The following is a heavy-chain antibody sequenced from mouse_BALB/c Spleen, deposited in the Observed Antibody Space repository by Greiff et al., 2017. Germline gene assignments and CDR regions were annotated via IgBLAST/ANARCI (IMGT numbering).Heavy chain of an antibody. D-gene: IGHD3-3*01. CDR3: TRGGRDWYFDV. CDR2: IYPSDSYT. V-gene: IGHV1-69*02. J-gene: IGHJ1*01. CDR1: GYTFTSYW. Sequence: QVHVKQPGAELVRPGASVKLSCKASGYTFTSYWINWVKQRPGQGLEWIGNIYPSDSYTNYNQKFKDKATLTVDKSSSTAYMQLSSPTSEDSAVYYCTRGGRDWYFDVWGAGTTVTVSS.